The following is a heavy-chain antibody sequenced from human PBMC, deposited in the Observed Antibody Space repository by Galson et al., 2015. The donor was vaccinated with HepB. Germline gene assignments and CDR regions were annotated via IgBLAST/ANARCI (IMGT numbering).Heavy chain of an antibody. CDR1: GFNFSSYE. J-gene: IGHJ3*02. D-gene: IGHD3-10*01. CDR3: TRGDYGSGSYYADAFDI. V-gene: IGHV3-48*03. CDR2: ISSSGSTI. Sequence: SLRLSCAASGFNFSSYEMNWVRQAPGKGLEWVSYISSSGSTIYYADSVKGRFINSRDNAKNSLYLQMNSLRAEDTAVYYCTRGDYGSGSYYADAFDIWGQGTMVTVSS.